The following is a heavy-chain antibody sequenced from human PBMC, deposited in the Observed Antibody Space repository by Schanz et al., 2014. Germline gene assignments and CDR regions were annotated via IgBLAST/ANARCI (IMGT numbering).Heavy chain of an antibody. V-gene: IGHV3-21*04. CDR2: ISSSSMYI. CDR1: GFSFSTYG. CDR3: AKSKSQLPLFDY. Sequence: EVRLVESGGGLVKPGGSLRLSCAASGFSFSTYGMTWVRQAPGKGLEWVSSISSSSMYIYQADSMRGRFTISRDNAKNSLYLQMNSLRADDTAVYYCAKSKSQLPLFDYWGQGTLVAVSS. J-gene: IGHJ4*02. D-gene: IGHD2-21*01.